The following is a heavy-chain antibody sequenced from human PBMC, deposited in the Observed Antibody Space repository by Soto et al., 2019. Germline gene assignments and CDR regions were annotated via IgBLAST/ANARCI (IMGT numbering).Heavy chain of an antibody. CDR1: GDTLTTYD. Sequence: ASVKVSCKASGDTLTTYDINWVRQATGHGLEWMGWINPNSGNIGYAQRFQGRVTMTRDTAIRTAYMEVSSLRSDDTAVYYCARGRASGSYYLLDYWGQGTLVTIS. CDR2: INPNSGNI. CDR3: ARGRASGSYYLLDY. J-gene: IGHJ4*02. V-gene: IGHV1-8*01. D-gene: IGHD3-10*01.